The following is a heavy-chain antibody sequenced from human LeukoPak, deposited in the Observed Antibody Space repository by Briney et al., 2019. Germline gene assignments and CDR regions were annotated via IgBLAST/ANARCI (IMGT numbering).Heavy chain of an antibody. CDR1: GGSISNYY. D-gene: IGHD5-12*01. CDR2: IYSTGST. V-gene: IGHV4-4*07. CDR3: ARNLRFGYDAFDY. J-gene: IGHJ4*02. Sequence: SETLSLTCTVSGGSISNYYWSWIRQPAGKGLEWIGRIYSTGSTNYNPSLKSRVAMSVDTSKNQFSLKLSSVTAADTAVYYCARNLRFGYDAFDYWGQGTLVTVSS.